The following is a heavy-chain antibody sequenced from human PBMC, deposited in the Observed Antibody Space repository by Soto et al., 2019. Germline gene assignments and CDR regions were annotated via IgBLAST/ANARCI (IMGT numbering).Heavy chain of an antibody. V-gene: IGHV4-61*01. Sequence: PSETLSLTCTVSGGSVSSGSYYWSWIRQPPGKGLEWIGYIYYSGSTNYNPSLKSRVTISVDTSKNQFSLKLSSVTAADTAVYYCARESDYGGIHYCSDYWCQGTLVTVSS. J-gene: IGHJ4*02. CDR2: IYYSGST. CDR1: GGSVSSGSYY. CDR3: ARESDYGGIHYCSDY. D-gene: IGHD4-17*01.